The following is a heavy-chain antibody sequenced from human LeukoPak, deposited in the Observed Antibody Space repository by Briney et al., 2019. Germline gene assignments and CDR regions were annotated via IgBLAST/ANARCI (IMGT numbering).Heavy chain of an antibody. CDR3: ARGIWEGELLGDLIDY. D-gene: IGHD1-26*01. CDR2: IIPIFGTA. V-gene: IGHV1-69*05. CDR1: GGTFSSYA. J-gene: IGHJ4*02. Sequence: SVKVSCKASGGTFSSYAISWVRQAPGQGLEWMGGIIPIFGTANYAQKFQGRVTITTDESTSIAYMELSSLRSEDTAVYYCARGIWEGELLGDLIDYWGQGTLVTVSS.